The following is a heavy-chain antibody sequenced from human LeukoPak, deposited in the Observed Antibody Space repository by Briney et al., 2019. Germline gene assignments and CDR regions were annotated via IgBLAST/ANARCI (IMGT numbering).Heavy chain of an antibody. CDR1: GYTLTELS. V-gene: IGHV1-24*01. CDR3: ATDRLGYCSSTSCYFDY. CDR2: FDPEDGET. J-gene: IGHJ4*02. Sequence: ASVKVSYKVSGYTLTELSMHWVRQAPGKGLEWMGGFDPEDGETIYPQKFQGRVTMTEDTSTDTAYMELSSLRSEDTAVYYCATDRLGYCSSTSCYFDYWGQGTLVTVSS. D-gene: IGHD2-2*01.